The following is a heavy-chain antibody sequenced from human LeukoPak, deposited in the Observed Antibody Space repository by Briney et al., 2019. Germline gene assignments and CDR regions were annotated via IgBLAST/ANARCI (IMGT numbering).Heavy chain of an antibody. D-gene: IGHD1-26*01. Sequence: GRSLRLSCAASGFTFSSYGMHWVRQAPGKGLEWVAVIWYDGSNKYYADSVKGRFTIARDNSKNTLYLQMNSLRAEDTAVYYCARELTGGSYYYYYGMDVWGQGTTATVSS. V-gene: IGHV3-33*01. CDR2: IWYDGSNK. J-gene: IGHJ6*02. CDR1: GFTFSSYG. CDR3: ARELTGGSYYYYYGMDV.